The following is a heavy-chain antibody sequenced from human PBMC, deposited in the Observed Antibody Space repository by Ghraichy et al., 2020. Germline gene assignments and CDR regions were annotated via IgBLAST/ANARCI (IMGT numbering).Heavy chain of an antibody. Sequence: LSLTCAASGFTFSDYYISWVRQAPGKGLEWVSYISTSSSDTKYADSVKGRFTISRDNAKKSLYLQMNSLRAEDTAVYYCARIVATTLDLWGRGTLVTVSS. CDR1: GFTFSDYY. CDR2: ISTSSSDT. CDR3: ARIVATTLDL. D-gene: IGHD1-26*01. V-gene: IGHV3-11*03. J-gene: IGHJ2*01.